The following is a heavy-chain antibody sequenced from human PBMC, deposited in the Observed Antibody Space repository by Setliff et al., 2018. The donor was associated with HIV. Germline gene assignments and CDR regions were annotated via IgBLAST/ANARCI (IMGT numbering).Heavy chain of an antibody. Sequence: ASVKVSCKASGYTFKNTGVTWVRQAPGQGLEWMGWINTNTGIPTYAQGFTGRFVFSLDTSASTAYLQISGLKAEDTAVYSCARSYYGSASTAEAAFDIWGQGTMVTVSS. V-gene: IGHV7-4-1*02. CDR2: INTNTGIP. CDR3: ARSYYGSASTAEAAFDI. J-gene: IGHJ3*02. CDR1: GYTFKNTG. D-gene: IGHD3-10*01.